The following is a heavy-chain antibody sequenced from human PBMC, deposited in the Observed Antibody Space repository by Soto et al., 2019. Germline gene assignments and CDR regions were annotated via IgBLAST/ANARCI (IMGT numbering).Heavy chain of an antibody. CDR1: GFTFSEYS. CDR3: VKVSTFYDILTGYYSTNFFDP. J-gene: IGHJ5*02. CDR2: ISSDGDIT. Sequence: GGSLRLSCSASGFTFSEYSMHWVRQAPGKGLQYVPTISSDGDITYYADSVKGRFTISRDNSKNTLYLQMNSLRPEDTAVYYCVKVSTFYDILTGYYSTNFFDPWGQGTLVTVSS. D-gene: IGHD3-9*01. V-gene: IGHV3-64D*06.